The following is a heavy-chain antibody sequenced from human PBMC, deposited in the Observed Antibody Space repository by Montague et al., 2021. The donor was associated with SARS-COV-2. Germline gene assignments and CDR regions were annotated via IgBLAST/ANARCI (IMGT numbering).Heavy chain of an antibody. CDR1: GGSTTYYY. J-gene: IGHJ6*02. CDR3: ARVARYCTNGVCQTYYYYGLDV. CDR2: MYYSGST. D-gene: IGHD2-8*01. Sequence: SETLSLTCIVSGGSTTYYYWSWIRQSPGKGLEWIGYMYYSGSTNYNPSLKSRVTMSIDRSKNQFSLKLRSVTAADTAVCYCARVARYCTNGVCQTYYYYGLDVWGQGTTVTVSS. V-gene: IGHV4-59*01.